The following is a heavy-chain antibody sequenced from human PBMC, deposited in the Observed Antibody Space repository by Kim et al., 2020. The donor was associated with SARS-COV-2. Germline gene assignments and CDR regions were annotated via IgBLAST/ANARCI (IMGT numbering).Heavy chain of an antibody. J-gene: IGHJ4*02. V-gene: IGHV3-9*01. CDR2: ISWNSGSI. Sequence: GGSLRLSCAASGFTFGDYAMHWVRQAPGKGLEWVSGISWNSGSIGYADSVKGRFTISRDNAKNSLYLQMNSLRAEDTALYYCAKVSDYDSSGYHPDYWGQGTLVTVSS. CDR1: GFTFGDYA. CDR3: AKVSDYDSSGYHPDY. D-gene: IGHD3-22*01.